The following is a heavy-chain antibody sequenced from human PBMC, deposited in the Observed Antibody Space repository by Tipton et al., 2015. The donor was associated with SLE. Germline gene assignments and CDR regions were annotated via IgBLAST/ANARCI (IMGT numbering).Heavy chain of an antibody. V-gene: IGHV3-53*01. CDR1: GFTFSSYC. D-gene: IGHD6-19*01. J-gene: IGHJ4*02. Sequence: SLRLSCAASGFTFSSYCMNWVRQAPGKGLEWVSVIYSGGSTYYADSVKGRFTISRDNSKNTLYLQMNSLRAEDTAVYYCARDRNVDSSGWYGGFDYWGQGTLVTVSS. CDR3: ARDRNVDSSGWYGGFDY. CDR2: IYSGGST.